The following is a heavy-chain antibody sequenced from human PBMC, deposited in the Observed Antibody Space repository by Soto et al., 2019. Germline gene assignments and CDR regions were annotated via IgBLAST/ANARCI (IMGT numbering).Heavy chain of an antibody. J-gene: IGHJ4*02. CDR3: ARGRPWELYDY. V-gene: IGHV4-59*12. Sequence: SETLSLTCTVSGGSISSYFWSCIRQPPGKGLEWIAYIYYSGSTNYNPSLKSRVTISVDTSKNEFSLKLSSMTAADTAVYYCARGRPWELYDYWGQGTLVTVSS. CDR1: GGSISSYF. CDR2: IYYSGST. D-gene: IGHD1-26*01.